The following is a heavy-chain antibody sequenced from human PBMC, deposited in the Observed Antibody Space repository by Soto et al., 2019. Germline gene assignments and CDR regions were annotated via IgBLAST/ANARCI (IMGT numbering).Heavy chain of an antibody. CDR2: ISAYNGNT. V-gene: IGHV1-18*04. CDR1: GYTFTSYG. J-gene: IGHJ5*02. CDR3: ARESGSSSHPRYNWFDP. Sequence: ASVKVSCKASGYTFTSYGISWVRQAPGQGLEWMGWISAYNGNTNYAQKLQGRVTMTTDTSTSTAYMELRSLRSDDTAVYYCARESGSSSHPRYNWFDPWGQGTLVTVSS. D-gene: IGHD1-26*01.